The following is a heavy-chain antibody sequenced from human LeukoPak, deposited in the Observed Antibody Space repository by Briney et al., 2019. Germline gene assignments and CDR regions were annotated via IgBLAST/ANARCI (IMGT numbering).Heavy chain of an antibody. Sequence: SETLSLTCPVSGGSISSYYWSWIRQPPGKGLEWIGYIYYGGSTNYNPSLKSRVTISVDTSKNQFSLKLSSVTAADTAVYYCARTSINRNYYYYYYYYYMDVWGKGTTVTVSS. J-gene: IGHJ6*03. CDR3: ARTSINRNYYYYYYYYYMDV. CDR1: GGSISSYY. CDR2: IYYGGST. V-gene: IGHV4-59*01. D-gene: IGHD1-7*01.